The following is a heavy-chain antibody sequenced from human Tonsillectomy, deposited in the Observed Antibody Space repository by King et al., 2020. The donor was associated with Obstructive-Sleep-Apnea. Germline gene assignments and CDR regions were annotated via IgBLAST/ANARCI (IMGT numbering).Heavy chain of an antibody. D-gene: IGHD3-22*01. J-gene: IGHJ4*02. CDR1: GFTFDDYA. CDR2: INWNSDSI. V-gene: IGHV3-9*01. Sequence: VQLVESGGGLVQPGRSLRLSCAASGFTFDDYAMHWVRQAPGKGLEWVSGINWNSDSIGYVESVKGRFTISRDNAKNTLYPQMNSLGTEDTALYYCAKAPFSSSGSWDYFDYWGQGTLVTVSS. CDR3: AKAPFSSSGSWDYFDY.